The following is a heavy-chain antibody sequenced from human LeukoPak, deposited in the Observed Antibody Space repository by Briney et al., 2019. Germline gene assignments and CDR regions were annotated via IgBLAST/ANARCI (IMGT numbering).Heavy chain of an antibody. J-gene: IGHJ4*02. D-gene: IGHD4-17*01. CDR3: ARSPNDYGDYVGYYFDY. CDR1: GGTFSSYT. CDR2: IIPIFGTA. Sequence: SVKVSCKASGGTFSSYTISWVRQAPGQGLEWMGGIIPIFGTANYAQKFQGRVTITTDESTSTAYMELSSLRSEDTAVYYCARSPNDYGDYVGYYFDYWGQGTLVTVSS. V-gene: IGHV1-69*05.